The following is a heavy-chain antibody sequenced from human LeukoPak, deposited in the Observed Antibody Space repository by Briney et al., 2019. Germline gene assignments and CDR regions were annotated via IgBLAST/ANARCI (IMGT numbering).Heavy chain of an antibody. CDR2: IYPGDSET. V-gene: IGHV5-51*01. Sequence: GESLKISCKGSGYSFTSYWIGWVRKMPGKGPEWMGIIYPGDSETRYSPSFQGQVTIAADTSINTVYLQWTSLKASDTAMYFCSRHDGFTGYDPFDSWGQGTLVTVSS. D-gene: IGHD5-12*01. J-gene: IGHJ4*02. CDR1: GYSFTSYW. CDR3: SRHDGFTGYDPFDS.